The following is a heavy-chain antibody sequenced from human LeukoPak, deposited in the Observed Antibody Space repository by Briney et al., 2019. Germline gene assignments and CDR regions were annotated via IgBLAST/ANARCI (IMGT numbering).Heavy chain of an antibody. D-gene: IGHD4-17*01. CDR2: ISAYNGNT. CDR1: GGTFSSYA. V-gene: IGHV1-18*01. Sequence: ASVNVSCKASGGTFSSYAISWVRQAPGQRLEWMGWISAYNGNTNYAQKLQGRVTMTTDTSTSTAYMELRSLRSDDTAVYYCASSAGYGDYDFDYWGQGTLVTVSS. J-gene: IGHJ4*02. CDR3: ASSAGYGDYDFDY.